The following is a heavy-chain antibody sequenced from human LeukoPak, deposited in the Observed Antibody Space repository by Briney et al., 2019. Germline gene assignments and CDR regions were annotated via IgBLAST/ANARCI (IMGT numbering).Heavy chain of an antibody. D-gene: IGHD2-15*01. CDR2: INTNSGGT. CDR1: GYTFTGYY. CDR3: ARDHYCSGGSCYWRFDY. Sequence: GASVTVSCKASGYTFTGYYMHWVRQAPGQGVEWMGWINTNSGGTKYAQKVQGRVTMTRDTSISTAYMELSMLRSDDTAVYYRARDHYCSGGSCYWRFDYWGQGSLVTVSS. J-gene: IGHJ4*02. V-gene: IGHV1-2*02.